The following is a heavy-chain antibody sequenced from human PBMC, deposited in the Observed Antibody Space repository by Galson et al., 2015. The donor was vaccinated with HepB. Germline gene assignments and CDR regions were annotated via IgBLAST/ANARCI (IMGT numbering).Heavy chain of an antibody. Sequence: SLRLSCAASGFTFSSYAMSWVRQAPGKGLEWVSAISGSGGSTYYADSVKGRFTISRDNSKNTLYLQMNSLRAADTAVYYCAKRGLAVPGRNWFDPWGRGTLVTVSS. CDR1: GFTFSSYA. CDR3: AKRGLAVPGRNWFDP. CDR2: ISGSGGST. D-gene: IGHD6-19*01. J-gene: IGHJ5*02. V-gene: IGHV3-23*01.